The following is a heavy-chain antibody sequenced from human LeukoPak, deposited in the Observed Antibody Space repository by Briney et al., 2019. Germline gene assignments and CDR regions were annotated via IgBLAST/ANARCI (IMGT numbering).Heavy chain of an antibody. CDR3: ARDGCSSTSCRYNWFDP. CDR1: GFTFSSYA. D-gene: IGHD2-2*01. J-gene: IGHJ5*02. V-gene: IGHV3-30*04. Sequence: PGGSLRLYCAASGFTFSSYAMHWVRQAPGKGLEWVAVISYDGSNKYYADSVKGRFTISRDNSKNTLYLQMNSLRVEDTAVYYCARDGCSSTSCRYNWFDPWGQGTLVTVSS. CDR2: ISYDGSNK.